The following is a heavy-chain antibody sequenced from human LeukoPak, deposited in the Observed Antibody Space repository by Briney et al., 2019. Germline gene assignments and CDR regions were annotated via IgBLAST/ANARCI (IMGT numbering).Heavy chain of an antibody. CDR2: IYYSGST. Sequence: SETLSLTCTVCGGSISSSSYYWGWIRQPPGKGLEWIGSIYYSGSTYYNPSLKSRVTISVDTSKNQFSLKLSSVTAADTAVYYCARGFSNTFGYWGQGTLVTVSS. D-gene: IGHD4-11*01. J-gene: IGHJ4*02. CDR3: ARGFSNTFGY. CDR1: GGSISSSSYY. V-gene: IGHV4-39*07.